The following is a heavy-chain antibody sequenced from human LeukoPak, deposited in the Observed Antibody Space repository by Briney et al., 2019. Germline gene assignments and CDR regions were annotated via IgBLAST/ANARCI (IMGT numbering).Heavy chain of an antibody. D-gene: IGHD6-6*01. CDR1: GGSFSGYY. V-gene: IGHV4-34*01. CDR2: INHSGST. J-gene: IGHJ5*02. CDR3: ARVSIAAFWFDP. Sequence: SETLSLTCAVFGGSFSGYYWSWIRQPPGKWLEWIGEINHSGSTNYNPSLKSRVTISVDTSKNQFSLKLSSVTAADTAVYYCARVSIAAFWFDPWGQGTLVTVSS.